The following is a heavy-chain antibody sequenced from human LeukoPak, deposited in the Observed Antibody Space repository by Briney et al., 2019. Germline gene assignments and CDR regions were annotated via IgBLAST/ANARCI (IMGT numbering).Heavy chain of an antibody. V-gene: IGHV3-7*01. J-gene: IGHJ4*02. CDR3: ARGDWLGHFDY. CDR2: IKQDGSEK. Sequence: PGGSLRLSCAVSGFSFNTYWMTWVRQAPGKGLEWVANIKQDGSEKYYVDSVKGRFTISRDNAKNSLYLQMNSLRAEDTAVYYCARGDWLGHFDYWGQGTLVTVSS. D-gene: IGHD6-19*01. CDR1: GFSFNTYW.